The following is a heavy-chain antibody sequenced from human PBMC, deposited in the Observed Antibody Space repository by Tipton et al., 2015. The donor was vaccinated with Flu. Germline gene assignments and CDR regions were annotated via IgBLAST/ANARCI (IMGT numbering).Heavy chain of an antibody. CDR2: IYSSGST. V-gene: IGHV4-59*08. J-gene: IGHJ5*02. CDR1: RGSIRNSY. D-gene: IGHD3-10*01. CDR3: ARHSSSARGWFDP. Sequence: TLSLTCTVSRGSIRNSYWSWIRQPPGKGLEWIGYIYSSGSTNYSPSLKSRATISVDTSKNQFSLKVSSVTAADTAVYYCARHSSSARGWFDPWGQGTLVTVSS.